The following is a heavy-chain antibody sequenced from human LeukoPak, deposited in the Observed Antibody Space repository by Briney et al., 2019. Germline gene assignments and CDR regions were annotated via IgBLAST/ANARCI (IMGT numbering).Heavy chain of an antibody. CDR3: ARGEGTLAGRRWPYSFYYYVAV. Sequence: SETLSLTCVVYGGSFRDYYWTWVRQPPGKGLEWIGEINHSGATKYNPSLKSRVTISIHTSNNQFSLKLNSVTAADTAVYYCARGEGTLAGRRWPYSFYYYVAVWGKGTTVTVSS. CDR1: GGSFRDYY. D-gene: IGHD6-19*01. J-gene: IGHJ6*03. V-gene: IGHV4-34*01. CDR2: INHSGAT.